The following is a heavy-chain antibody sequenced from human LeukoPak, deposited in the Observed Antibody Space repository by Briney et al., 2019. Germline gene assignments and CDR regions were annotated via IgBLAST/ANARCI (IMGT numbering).Heavy chain of an antibody. D-gene: IGHD3-22*01. V-gene: IGHV3-15*01. J-gene: IGHJ4*02. CDR1: GFTFSNAW. CDR3: TTDGYYYDSSGPRGY. CDR2: IRSKTHGGTT. Sequence: GGSLRLSCAASGFTFSNAWMSWVRQAPGKGLEWVGRIRSKTHGGTTDYAAPVKGRFTISRDDSKNTLYLQMNSLKTEDTAVYYCTTDGYYYDSSGPRGYWGQGTRVTVSS.